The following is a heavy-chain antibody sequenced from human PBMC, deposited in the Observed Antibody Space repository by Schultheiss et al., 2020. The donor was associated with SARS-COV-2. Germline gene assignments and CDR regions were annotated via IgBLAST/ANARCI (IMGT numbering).Heavy chain of an antibody. CDR2: IWYDGSNK. V-gene: IGHV3-33*08. Sequence: GGSLRLSCAASGFTFSSYGIHWVRQAPGKGLEWVAVIWYDGSNKYYTDSVKGRFTISRDNSKNTLYLQMNSLRTEDTAIYYCARDSTYCSGDCSFDYWGQGTLVTVSS. CDR1: GFTFSSYG. J-gene: IGHJ4*02. CDR3: ARDSTYCSGDCSFDY. D-gene: IGHD2-21*02.